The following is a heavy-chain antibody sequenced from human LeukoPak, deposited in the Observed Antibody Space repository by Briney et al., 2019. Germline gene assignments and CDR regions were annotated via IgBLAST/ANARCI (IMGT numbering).Heavy chain of an antibody. CDR3: ARGRSYRFDFDS. CDR1: GVSINTCCYY. J-gene: IGHJ4*02. V-gene: IGHV4-61*01. CDR2: QYYSGST. D-gene: IGHD3-16*02. Sequence: SETLSLTCDVSGVSINTCCYYWTWIRQPPGKGLEWIGYQYYSGSTRYNSSLRSRLTISLDSTKNQFSLRLTSVTAADTAVYYCARGRSYRFDFDSWGPGTLVIVSS.